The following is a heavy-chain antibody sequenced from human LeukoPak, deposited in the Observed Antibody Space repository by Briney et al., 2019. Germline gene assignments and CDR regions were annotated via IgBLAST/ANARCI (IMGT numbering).Heavy chain of an antibody. CDR1: GGSISSYY. J-gene: IGHJ5*02. CDR2: IYYSGST. Sequence: PSETLSLTCTVSGGSISSYYWYWIRQPPGKALEWIGYIYYSGSTNYNPSLKSRVTISVETSKNQFSLKLSSVTAADAAAYYCARLDVVVVPAVHGWFDPWGQGTLVTVSS. D-gene: IGHD2-2*01. CDR3: ARLDVVVVPAVHGWFDP. V-gene: IGHV4-59*08.